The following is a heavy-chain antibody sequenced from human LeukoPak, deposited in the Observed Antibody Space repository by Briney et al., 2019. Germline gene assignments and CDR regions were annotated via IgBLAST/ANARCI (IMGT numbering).Heavy chain of an antibody. D-gene: IGHD3-10*01. V-gene: IGHV4-34*01. CDR3: ARGDGSGSYLNWFDP. CDR2: INHSGST. Sequence: SETLSLTCAVHGGSFSGYYWSWIRQPPGKGLEWIGEINHSGSTNYNPSLKSRVTISVDTSKNQFSLKLSSVTAADTAVYYCARGDGSGSYLNWFDPWGQGTLVTVSS. J-gene: IGHJ5*02. CDR1: GGSFSGYY.